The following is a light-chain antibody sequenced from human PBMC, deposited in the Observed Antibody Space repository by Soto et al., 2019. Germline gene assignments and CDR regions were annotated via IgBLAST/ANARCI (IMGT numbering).Light chain of an antibody. CDR1: QSLSTW. CDR3: QQYNSYPWT. V-gene: IGKV1-5*01. Sequence: DIEMTQSPSTLYASVGDRVTFTCRASQSLSTWLAWYQQKPGKAPKLLIYGASSLQSGVPSTFSGSGSGTEFTLTISSLQPDDFATYYCQQYNSYPWTFGQGTKVEIK. CDR2: GAS. J-gene: IGKJ1*01.